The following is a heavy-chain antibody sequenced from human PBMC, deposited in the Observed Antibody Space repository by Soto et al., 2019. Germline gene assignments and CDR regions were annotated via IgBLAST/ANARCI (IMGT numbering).Heavy chain of an antibody. CDR3: ARGTTTSAFSAMDV. J-gene: IGHJ6*02. D-gene: IGHD1-1*01. CDR2: ISYDGDNK. V-gene: IGHV3-30-3*01. CDR1: GFTFSYHA. Sequence: ESGGGVVQPGRSLRLSCAASGFTFSYHALNWVRQAPGKGLEWVAVISYDGDNKYIAESVKGRFTISRDNSKNTVSPQMNSLRAEDTAMYFCARGTTTSAFSAMDVWGQGTTVTVSS.